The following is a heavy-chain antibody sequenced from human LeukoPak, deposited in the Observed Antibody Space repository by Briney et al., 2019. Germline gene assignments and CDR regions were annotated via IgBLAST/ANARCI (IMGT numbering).Heavy chain of an antibody. J-gene: IGHJ4*02. Sequence: PSETLSLTCTVSGGSIKSYYWSWIRQPPGKGLEWIGQIYYSGSTNYNPSLKSRVTISLDTSKNQFSLKLNSVTAADTAVYYCARAMGRAGTVTDYWGQGTLVTVSS. D-gene: IGHD6-13*01. V-gene: IGHV4-59*01. CDR2: IYYSGST. CDR1: GGSIKSYY. CDR3: ARAMGRAGTVTDY.